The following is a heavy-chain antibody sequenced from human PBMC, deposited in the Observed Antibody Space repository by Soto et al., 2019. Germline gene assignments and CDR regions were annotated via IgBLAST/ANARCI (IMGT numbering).Heavy chain of an antibody. D-gene: IGHD2-15*01. Sequence: VQLVESGGGVVQPGRSLTLSCAASGDSGFSFSSYGFHWVRQAPGKGLEWVAVISYDGTIRHFAESVKGRFTVSRDNAMLTVDLQMNSLRPEDTAVYYCAKDRIVTSNFYGMDVWGQGTTVTVSS. V-gene: IGHV3-30*18. CDR3: AKDRIVTSNFYGMDV. CDR1: GDSGFSFSSYG. CDR2: ISYDGTIR. J-gene: IGHJ6*02.